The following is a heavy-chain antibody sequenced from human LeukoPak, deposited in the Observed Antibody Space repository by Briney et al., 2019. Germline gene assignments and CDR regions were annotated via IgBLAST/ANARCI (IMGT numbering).Heavy chain of an antibody. V-gene: IGHV3-53*04. CDR3: ARLCDY. J-gene: IGHJ4*02. CDR1: GFTVSSNY. Sequence: PGGSLRLSCAASGFTVSSNYMSWVRQAPGKGLEWVSVIYSGGSTYYADSVKGRFTISIHNSKKKLYLQINSLRAEHTAVYYCARLCDYWGQGTLVTVSS. CDR2: IYSGGST.